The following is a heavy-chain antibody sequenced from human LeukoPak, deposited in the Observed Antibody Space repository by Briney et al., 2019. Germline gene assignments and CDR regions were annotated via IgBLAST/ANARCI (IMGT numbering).Heavy chain of an antibody. CDR2: INHSGST. CDR3: ARGTMTTVTYYFDY. CDR1: GFTFSSHW. V-gene: IGHV4-34*01. Sequence: GSLRLSCAASGFTFSSHWMHWARQPPGKGLEWIGEINHSGSTNYNPSLKSRVTISVDTSKNQFSLKLSSVTAADTAVYYCARGTMTTVTYYFDYWGQGTLVTVSS. D-gene: IGHD4-17*01. J-gene: IGHJ4*02.